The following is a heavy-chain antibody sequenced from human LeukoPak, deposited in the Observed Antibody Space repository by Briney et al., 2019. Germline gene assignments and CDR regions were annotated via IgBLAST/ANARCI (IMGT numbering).Heavy chain of an antibody. Sequence: SETLSLTCTVSGGSISSSSYYWGWIRQPPGKGLEWIGGIYYSGSTYYNPSLKSRVTISVDTSKNQFSLKLSSVTAAGTAVYYCARDALSSSSDYWGQGTLVTVSS. CDR2: IYYSGST. V-gene: IGHV4-39*07. CDR3: ARDALSSSSDY. CDR1: GGSISSSSYY. J-gene: IGHJ4*02. D-gene: IGHD6-13*01.